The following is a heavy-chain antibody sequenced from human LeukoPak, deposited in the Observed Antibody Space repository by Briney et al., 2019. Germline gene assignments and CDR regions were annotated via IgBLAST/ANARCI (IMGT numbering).Heavy chain of an antibody. V-gene: IGHV1-2*02. CDR1: GYTFTGYY. Sequence: ASVKVSCKASGYTFTGYYMHWVRQAPGQAREWMGWINPNIGGTNYAQRFRGRVTMTRDTSISTAYMELSRLTSDDTAVYYCARGSYYYDSSVYHNYFDYWGQGTLVTVSS. CDR3: ARGSYYYDSSVYHNYFDY. J-gene: IGHJ4*02. CDR2: INPNIGGT. D-gene: IGHD3-22*01.